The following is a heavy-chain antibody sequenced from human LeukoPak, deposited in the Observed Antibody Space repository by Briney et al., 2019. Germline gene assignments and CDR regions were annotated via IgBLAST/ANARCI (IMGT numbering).Heavy chain of an antibody. D-gene: IGHD1-26*01. J-gene: IGHJ4*02. CDR3: ARGIVGATILYVFDY. CDR1: GYTFTSYY. V-gene: IGHV1-3*01. CDR2: INAGNGNT. Sequence: VSVKVSCKASGYTFTSYYMHWVRQAPGQRLEWMGWINAGNGNTKYSQKFQGRVTITRDTSASTAYMELSSLRSEDTAVYYCARGIVGATILYVFDYWGQGTLVTVSS.